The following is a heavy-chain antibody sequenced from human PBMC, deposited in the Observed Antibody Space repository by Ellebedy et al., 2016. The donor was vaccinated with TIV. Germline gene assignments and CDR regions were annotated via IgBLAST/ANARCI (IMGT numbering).Heavy chain of an antibody. CDR3: ARVVSRGANDY. D-gene: IGHD1-26*01. Sequence: MPSETLSLTCTVSGYSIRSGFCWGWYRQSPKKGLEWIGTICHSGSTYYKPSRQNRVTISFDTSKNQFSLRLSSVTAADTAIYYCARVVSRGANDYWGQGTLVIVSS. V-gene: IGHV4-38-2*02. CDR1: GYSIRSGFC. J-gene: IGHJ4*02. CDR2: ICHSGST.